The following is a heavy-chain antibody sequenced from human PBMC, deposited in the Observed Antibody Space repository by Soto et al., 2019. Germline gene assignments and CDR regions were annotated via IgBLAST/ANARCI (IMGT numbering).Heavy chain of an antibody. J-gene: IGHJ6*02. D-gene: IGHD4-17*01. CDR2: TYHSGTT. CDR1: GGSISSGGYS. V-gene: IGHV4-30-2*01. CDR3: ARAHYGDYGYGMDV. Sequence: PSETLSLTCAVSGGSISSGGYSWSWIRQPPGKGLEWIGYTYHSGTTYYNPSLKSRVTISVGRSKNQFSLKLSSVTAADTAVYYCARAHYGDYGYGMDVWGQGTTVTVSS.